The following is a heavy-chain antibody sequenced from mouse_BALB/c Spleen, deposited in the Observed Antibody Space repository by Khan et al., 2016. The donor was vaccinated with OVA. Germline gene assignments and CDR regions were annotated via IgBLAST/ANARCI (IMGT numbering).Heavy chain of an antibody. CDR2: RSSSSST. D-gene: IGHD2-3*01. CDR3: ARDGSRYYYAMDY. J-gene: IGHJ4*01. V-gene: IGHV3-2*02. Sequence: VQLKESGPGLVKPSQSLSLTCTVTGYSITSDCACNWRRPLPGNILEWMGYRSSSSSTNNNPALKRLISITRYTSKHQFLLQVNSVTTEVTATYCCARDGSRYYYAMDYWGQGTSVTVSS. CDR1: GYSITSDCA.